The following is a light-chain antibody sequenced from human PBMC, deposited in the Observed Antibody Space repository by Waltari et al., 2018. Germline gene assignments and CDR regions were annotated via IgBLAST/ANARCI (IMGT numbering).Light chain of an antibody. V-gene: IGLV1-44*01. J-gene: IGLJ2*01. Sequence: QSVLTQPPSASGTLGPRVTIPCSGSSSNIVRQLLSWYQQVPGTAPRLIIHSTHQRPSGVPDRFSGSKSGTSASLAISGLQAADEADYYCSAWDDSLNGPVVFGGGTKVTVL. CDR3: SAWDDSLNGPVV. CDR1: SSNIVRQL. CDR2: STH.